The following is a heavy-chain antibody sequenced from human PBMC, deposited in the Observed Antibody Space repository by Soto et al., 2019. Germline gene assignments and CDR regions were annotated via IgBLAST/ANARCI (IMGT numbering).Heavy chain of an antibody. CDR2: VSGSGGGT. CDR3: VREGGDSSSLVDNYFDY. CDR1: GSTFAHQA. V-gene: IGHV3-23*01. Sequence: EVQLLESGGGLVQPGGSLRLSCAASGSTFAHQAMSWVRQAPGTGLEWVSAVSGSGGGTYYADSVKGRFTISRDNSKNTLSLQRNSLRVEDTAVYYCVREGGDSSSLVDNYFDYWGQGALVTGSS. J-gene: IGHJ4*02. D-gene: IGHD1-26*01.